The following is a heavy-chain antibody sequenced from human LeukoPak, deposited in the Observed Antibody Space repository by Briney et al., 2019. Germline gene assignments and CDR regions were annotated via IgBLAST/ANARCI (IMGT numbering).Heavy chain of an antibody. Sequence: SDTLSLTCAVSGYSISSSNWWGWIRQPPGKGLEWIGYIYYSGSTYYNPSLKSRVTMSVDTSKNQFSLKLSSVTAVDTAVYYCATNVGGELGWGRYGMDVWGKGTTVTVSS. J-gene: IGHJ6*04. V-gene: IGHV4-28*01. CDR3: ATNVGGELGWGRYGMDV. CDR1: GYSISSSNW. D-gene: IGHD7-27*01. CDR2: IYYSGST.